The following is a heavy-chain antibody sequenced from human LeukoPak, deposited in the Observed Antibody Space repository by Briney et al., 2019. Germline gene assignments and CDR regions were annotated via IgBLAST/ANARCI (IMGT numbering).Heavy chain of an antibody. CDR2: IWYDGSKE. D-gene: IGHD3-10*01. CDR1: GLTFISHG. CDR3: ARDPGNYGSGSSHCDN. V-gene: IGHV3-33*01. Sequence: GRSLRLSCVPSGLTFISHGMQWVRQAPGRGLEWVAVIWYDGSKEYYADSVKGRFTISRDNSKNTLYLQMNSLRAEDTAVYYCARDPGNYGSGSSHCDNWGQGTLVTVSS. J-gene: IGHJ4*02.